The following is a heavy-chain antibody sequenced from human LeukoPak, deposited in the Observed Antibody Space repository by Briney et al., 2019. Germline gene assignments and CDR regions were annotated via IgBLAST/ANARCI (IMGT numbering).Heavy chain of an antibody. CDR3: ARDKDYVRYYYMDV. D-gene: IGHD3-16*01. Sequence: GGSLRLSCAASGFIFSSYAKHWVRQAPGKGLEWVAILSYDGNNKYYADSVKGRFTISRDNSKNALYLQMNSLRAEDTAVYYCARDKDYVRYYYMDVWGKGTTVTVSS. CDR1: GFIFSSYA. CDR2: LSYDGNNK. J-gene: IGHJ6*03. V-gene: IGHV3-30*04.